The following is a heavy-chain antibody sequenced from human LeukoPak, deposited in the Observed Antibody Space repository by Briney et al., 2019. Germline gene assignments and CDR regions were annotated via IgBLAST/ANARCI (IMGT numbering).Heavy chain of an antibody. D-gene: IGHD3-9*01. J-gene: IGHJ4*02. CDR2: IYTGDSDT. Sequence: GESLKISCKGSGYSFNTYWIAWVRQMPGKGLEWMGIIYTGDSDTRYSPSFQGQVTISADESISTAYLHWSSLKASDTAMYYCARSSQDYDILTGYYGNYFDYWGQGTLVTVSS. V-gene: IGHV5-51*01. CDR1: GYSFNTYW. CDR3: ARSSQDYDILTGYYGNYFDY.